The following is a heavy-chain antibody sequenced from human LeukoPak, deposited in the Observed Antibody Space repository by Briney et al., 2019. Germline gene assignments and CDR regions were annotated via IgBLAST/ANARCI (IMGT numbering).Heavy chain of an antibody. CDR1: GGSISSYY. CDR3: ARHHPDLDAFDI. V-gene: IGHV4-34*01. CDR2: INHSGST. Sequence: SETLSLTCTVSGGSISSYYWSWIRQPPGKGLEWIGEINHSGSTNYNPSLKSRVTISVDTSKNQFSLKLSSVTAADTAVYYCARHHPDLDAFDIWGQGTMVTVSS. J-gene: IGHJ3*02.